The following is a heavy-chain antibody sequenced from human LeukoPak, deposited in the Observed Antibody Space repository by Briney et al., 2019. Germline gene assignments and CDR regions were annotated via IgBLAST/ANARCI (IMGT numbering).Heavy chain of an antibody. Sequence: SETLSLTCAVSGGSFSGYYWSWIRQPPGKGLEWIGEINHSGSTNYNPSLKSRVTISVDTSKSQFSLKVSSVTAADTAVYYCAREDPGRGNWFDPWGQGTLVTVSS. CDR2: INHSGST. J-gene: IGHJ5*02. D-gene: IGHD3-10*01. V-gene: IGHV4-34*01. CDR1: GGSFSGYY. CDR3: AREDPGRGNWFDP.